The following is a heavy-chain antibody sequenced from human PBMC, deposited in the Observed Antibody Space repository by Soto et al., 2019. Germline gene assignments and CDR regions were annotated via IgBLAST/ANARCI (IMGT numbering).Heavy chain of an antibody. J-gene: IGHJ6*02. Sequence: ASVTVSCTASVYTFTSYDINCVQQAPGQGFEYLGWINPYNDNTDYAQILQGRVSLTTDTSTNTAYMELRSLRSDDTAMHFCARGGYYARSGSSNYYYYGMNVWGQGTTVTVSS. CDR3: ARGGYYARSGSSNYYYYGMNV. D-gene: IGHD3-22*01. V-gene: IGHV1-18*01. CDR2: INPYNDNT. CDR1: VYTFTSYD.